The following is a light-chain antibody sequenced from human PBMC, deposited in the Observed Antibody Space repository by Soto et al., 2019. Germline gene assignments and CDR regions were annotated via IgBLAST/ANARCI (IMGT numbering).Light chain of an antibody. Sequence: EIVMTQSPASLSVSPGERATLSCRASQSVSDRSAWYQQKPGQAPRLLIFGASTRATGVPARFSGSGSGTEFTLTISSLQSEDFAVYYCQQYYSWPYTFGQGTKLEIK. CDR2: GAS. CDR1: QSVSDR. J-gene: IGKJ2*01. V-gene: IGKV3-15*01. CDR3: QQYYSWPYT.